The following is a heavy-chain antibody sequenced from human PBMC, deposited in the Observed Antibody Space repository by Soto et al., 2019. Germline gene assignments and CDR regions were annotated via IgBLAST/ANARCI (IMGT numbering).Heavy chain of an antibody. Sequence: SVKVSCKASGGTFSSYAISWVLQSPLQGLEWMGGIIPIFGTANYAQKFQGRVTITADKSTGTAYMELSSLRSEDTAVYYCARAWPRMATIQDYYYYGMDVWGQGTTVTVSS. CDR2: IIPIFGTA. CDR3: ARAWPRMATIQDYYYYGMDV. D-gene: IGHD5-12*01. CDR1: GGTFSSYA. V-gene: IGHV1-69*06. J-gene: IGHJ6*02.